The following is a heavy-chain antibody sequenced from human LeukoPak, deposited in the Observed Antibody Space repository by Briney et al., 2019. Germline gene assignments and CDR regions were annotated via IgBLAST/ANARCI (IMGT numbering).Heavy chain of an antibody. J-gene: IGHJ4*02. V-gene: IGHV3-21*01. CDR2: ITSGSTYI. CDR1: GFTFSSYT. CDR3: VRDLGGRSGH. Sequence: GGSLRLSCAAFGFTFSSYTMHWVRQAPGKGLEWVSSITSGSTYIYYADSVKGRFTISRDNAKNSLYLQMNSLTAEDTAVYYCVRDLGGRSGHWGQGTLVTVSS. D-gene: IGHD1-26*01.